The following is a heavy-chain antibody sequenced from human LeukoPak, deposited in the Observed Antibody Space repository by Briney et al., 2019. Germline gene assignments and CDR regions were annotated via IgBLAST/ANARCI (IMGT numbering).Heavy chain of an antibody. J-gene: IGHJ4*02. CDR2: ISGSGGST. Sequence: GGSLRLSCAASGFTFSSYAMSWVRQAPGKGLEWVSAISGSGGSTYYADSVKGRFTISRDNSKNTLYLQMNSLGAEDTAVYYYAKVRWFGEADDYWGQGTLVTVSS. V-gene: IGHV3-23*01. CDR1: GFTFSSYA. CDR3: AKVRWFGEADDY. D-gene: IGHD3-10*01.